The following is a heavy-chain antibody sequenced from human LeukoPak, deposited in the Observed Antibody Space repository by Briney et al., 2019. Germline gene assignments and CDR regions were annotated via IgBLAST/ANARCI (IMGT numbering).Heavy chain of an antibody. CDR2: IIPIFGAA. J-gene: IGHJ6*02. CDR1: GGTFSSYA. CDR3: RKGSSGYGSDYYYGMDV. V-gene: IGHV1-69*13. Sequence: ASVKVSCKASGGTFSSYAISWVRQAPGQGLEWMGGIIPIFGAANYAQKFQGRVTITADESTSTAYMELSSLRSEDTAVYYCRKGSSGYGSDYYYGMDVWGQGTTVTASS. D-gene: IGHD3-22*01.